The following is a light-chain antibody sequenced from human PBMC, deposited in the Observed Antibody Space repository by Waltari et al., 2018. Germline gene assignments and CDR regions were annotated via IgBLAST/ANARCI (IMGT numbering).Light chain of an antibody. CDR3: MFWPSNVWV. J-gene: IGLJ3*02. CDR1: IHINFGDFD. V-gene: IGLV5-37*01. Sequence: QPVLTQPPSSSASPGESARLTCTLPIHINFGDFDIYWYQQKPGSPPRFLLYYKSDSEKAQGSGVPSRFSGSKDASANAGILLISGLQSEDEADYYCMFWPSNVWVFGGGTKLTVL. CDR2: YKSDSEK.